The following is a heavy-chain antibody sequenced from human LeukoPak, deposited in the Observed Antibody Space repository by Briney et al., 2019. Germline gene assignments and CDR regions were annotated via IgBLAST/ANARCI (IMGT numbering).Heavy chain of an antibody. CDR1: GGSISSSSYY. J-gene: IGHJ1*01. D-gene: IGHD5-18*01. Sequence: SSETLSLTCTVSGGSISSSSYYWGWIRQPPGKGLEWIGSIYYSGSTYYNPSLKSRVTISVDTSKNQFSLKLSSVTAADMAVYYCALRIQLWGEYFQHWGQGTLVTVSS. CDR3: ALRIQLWGEYFQH. V-gene: IGHV4-39*07. CDR2: IYYSGST.